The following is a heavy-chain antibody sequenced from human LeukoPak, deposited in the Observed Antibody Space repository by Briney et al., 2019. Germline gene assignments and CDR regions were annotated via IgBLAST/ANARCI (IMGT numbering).Heavy chain of an antibody. J-gene: IGHJ4*02. Sequence: GGSLRLSCAASGFTVSSSYMNWVREAPGKGLGWVSLIYSGGGTYYADSVKGRFTISRDNSKNTLYLQMNSLRAEDTAVYYCARNYYDSSAYYYFDYWGQGTLVTVSS. D-gene: IGHD3-22*01. CDR3: ARNYYDSSAYYYFDY. V-gene: IGHV3-66*01. CDR2: IYSGGGT. CDR1: GFTVSSSY.